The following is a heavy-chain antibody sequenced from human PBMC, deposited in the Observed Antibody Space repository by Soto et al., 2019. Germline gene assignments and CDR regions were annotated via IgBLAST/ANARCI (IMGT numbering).Heavy chain of an antibody. CDR3: GRDMNVLTAAAGPDY. Sequence: QVQLVQSGAEVKKPGASVKISCKASGYTFTRYYMHWVRQAPGQGLEWMGVINPSGGSVSYAQNFQGRVTMTRDTSTSTVYMELSGLTSDDTAVYYCGRDMNVLTAAAGPDYWGQGTLVTVSS. D-gene: IGHD6-13*01. CDR2: INPSGGSV. V-gene: IGHV1-46*01. J-gene: IGHJ4*02. CDR1: GYTFTRYY.